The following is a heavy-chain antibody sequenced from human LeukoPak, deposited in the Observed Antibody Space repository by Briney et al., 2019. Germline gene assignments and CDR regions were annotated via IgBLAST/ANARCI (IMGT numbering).Heavy chain of an antibody. CDR1: GYTFTSYG. J-gene: IGHJ6*02. CDR2: TSAYNGNT. V-gene: IGHV1-18*01. D-gene: IGHD3-3*01. Sequence: ASVKVSCKASGYTFTSYGISWVRQAPGQGLEWMGWTSAYNGNTNYAQKLQGRVTMTTDTSTSTAYMELRSLRSDDTAVYYCASGDYDFWSGRSLYGMDVWGQGTTVTVSS. CDR3: ASGDYDFWSGRSLYGMDV.